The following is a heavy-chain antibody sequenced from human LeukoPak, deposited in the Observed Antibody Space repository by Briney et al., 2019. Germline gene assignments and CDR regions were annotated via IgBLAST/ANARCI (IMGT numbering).Heavy chain of an antibody. Sequence: ASVKVSCKASGYTFTSYDINWVRQATGQGLEWMGWMNPNSGNTGNAQKFQGRVTMTRNTSISTAYMELSSPRSEDTAVYYCARGRRDSRQFDYWGQGTLVIVSS. J-gene: IGHJ4*02. V-gene: IGHV1-8*01. D-gene: IGHD5-18*01. CDR1: GYTFTSYD. CDR3: ARGRRDSRQFDY. CDR2: MNPNSGNT.